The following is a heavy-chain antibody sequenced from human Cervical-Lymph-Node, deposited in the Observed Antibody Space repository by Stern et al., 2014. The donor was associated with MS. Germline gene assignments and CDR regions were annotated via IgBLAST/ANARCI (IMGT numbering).Heavy chain of an antibody. CDR3: ARGARYFDY. V-gene: IGHV1-46*03. Sequence: QMQLVQSGAEVKKPGASVKVSCEASGYTFTSYYIHWVRQAPGHGLEWMGIINPSGGSTTYAQKFEGRVSMTRDTSTSTLYMELSSLRSEDTAVYYCARGARYFDYWGQGTLVTVSS. CDR1: GYTFTSYY. J-gene: IGHJ4*02. CDR2: INPSGGST.